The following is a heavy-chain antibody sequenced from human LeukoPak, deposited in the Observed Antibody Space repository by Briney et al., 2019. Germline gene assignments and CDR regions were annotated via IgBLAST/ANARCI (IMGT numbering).Heavy chain of an antibody. CDR2: ISGSGAMT. D-gene: IGHD3-10*01. CDR3: AKDRVDGSGSQFDS. Sequence: GGSLRHSCAASGFTLSNHAMIWVRQAPGKGLEWVSSISGSGAMTYYADSVKGRFTISRDNAMDTLYLQMNSLRADDTAVYYCAKDRVDGSGSQFDSWGQGSLVIVSS. V-gene: IGHV3-23*01. CDR1: GFTLSNHA. J-gene: IGHJ4*02.